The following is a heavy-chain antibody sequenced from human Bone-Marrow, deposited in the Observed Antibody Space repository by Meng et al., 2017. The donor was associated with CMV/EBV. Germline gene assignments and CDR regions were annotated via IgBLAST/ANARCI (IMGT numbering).Heavy chain of an antibody. J-gene: IGHJ2*01. CDR1: YY. CDR2: INPNSGGT. CDR3: ARMKIGYCSSTSCYTVAWYFDL. D-gene: IGHD2-2*02. V-gene: IGHV1-2*02. Sequence: YYMHRVRQAPGQGLEWMGWINPNSGGTNYAQKFQGRVTMTRDTSISTAYMELSRLRSDDTAVYYCARMKIGYCSSTSCYTVAWYFDLWGRGTLVTVSS.